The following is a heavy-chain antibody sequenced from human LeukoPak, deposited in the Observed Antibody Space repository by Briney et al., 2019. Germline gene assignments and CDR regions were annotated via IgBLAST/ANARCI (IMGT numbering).Heavy chain of an antibody. CDR1: GITVSNNY. Sequence: QSGGSLRLSCAASGITVSNNYMSWVRQAPGKGLEWVSAITGSGSSTYYADSVEGRFTISRDNSKNTLYLQMNSLRAEDTAIYYCAKECSGGSCYGNWGQGTLVTVSS. D-gene: IGHD2-15*01. J-gene: IGHJ4*02. CDR3: AKECSGGSCYGN. CDR2: ITGSGSST. V-gene: IGHV3-23*01.